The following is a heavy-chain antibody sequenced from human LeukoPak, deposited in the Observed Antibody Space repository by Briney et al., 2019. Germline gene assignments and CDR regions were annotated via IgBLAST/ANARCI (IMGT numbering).Heavy chain of an antibody. D-gene: IGHD5-24*01. Sequence: SETLSLTCAVYGGSFSGYYWSWIRQPPGKGLEWIGYSYYTGSTNYNPSLKSRVTISVDTSKNQFSLRLNSVTAADTAVYYCARGAEILNWFDPWGQGILVTVSS. CDR2: SYYTGST. V-gene: IGHV4-59*01. CDR1: GGSFSGYY. CDR3: ARGAEILNWFDP. J-gene: IGHJ5*02.